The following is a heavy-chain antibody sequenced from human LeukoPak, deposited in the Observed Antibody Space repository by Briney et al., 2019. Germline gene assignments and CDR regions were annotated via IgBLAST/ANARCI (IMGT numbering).Heavy chain of an antibody. V-gene: IGHV3-21*01. CDR2: ISSSSSYI. D-gene: IGHD4-17*01. CDR1: RFTFSTYS. J-gene: IGHJ3*02. Sequence: GGSLRLSCAASRFTFSTYSMNWVRQAPGKGLEWVSPISSSSSYIYYADSVKGRFTISRDNAKNSLYLQMNSLRAEDTAVYYCARDWAHDYGDYWAFDIWGQGTMVTVSS. CDR3: ARDWAHDYGDYWAFDI.